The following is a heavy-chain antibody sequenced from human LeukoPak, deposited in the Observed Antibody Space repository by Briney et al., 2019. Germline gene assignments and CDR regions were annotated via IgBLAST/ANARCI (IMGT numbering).Heavy chain of an antibody. CDR2: IWYDGSNK. Sequence: GRSLRLSCAASGFTFSSYGMHWVRQAPGKGLEWVAVIWYDGSNKYYADSVKGRFTISRDNSKNTLYLQMNSLRAEDTAVYYCARASTYYYYGMDVWGQGTTVTVS. CDR1: GFTFSSYG. D-gene: IGHD2/OR15-2a*01. J-gene: IGHJ6*02. V-gene: IGHV3-33*01. CDR3: ARASTYYYYGMDV.